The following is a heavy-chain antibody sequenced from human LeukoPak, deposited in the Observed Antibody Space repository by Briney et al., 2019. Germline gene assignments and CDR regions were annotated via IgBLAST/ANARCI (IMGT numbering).Heavy chain of an antibody. D-gene: IGHD5-12*01. CDR1: GGSISSGGYY. J-gene: IGHJ4*02. CDR3: ARERVGVATIFFDY. Sequence: SETLSLTRTVSGGSISSGGYYWSWIRQHPGKGLEWIGSIYYSGSTYYNPSLKSRVTISVDTSKNQFSLKLSSVTAADTAVYYCARERVGVATIFFDYWGQGTLVTVSS. V-gene: IGHV4-39*07. CDR2: IYYSGST.